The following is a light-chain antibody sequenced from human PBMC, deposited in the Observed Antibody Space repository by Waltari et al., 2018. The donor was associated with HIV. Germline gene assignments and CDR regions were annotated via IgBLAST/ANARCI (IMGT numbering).Light chain of an antibody. Sequence: EIVLTQSPGTLSLSPGERITLSCRASQTVRSGYLAWYQQKPGQSPRLLIYGASIRATGVPDRFSGTGSGSDFTLTISRLEPEDFAVYYCQQYDASPFTFGPGTTVDIK. J-gene: IGKJ3*01. CDR3: QQYDASPFT. CDR1: QTVRSGY. CDR2: GAS. V-gene: IGKV3-20*01.